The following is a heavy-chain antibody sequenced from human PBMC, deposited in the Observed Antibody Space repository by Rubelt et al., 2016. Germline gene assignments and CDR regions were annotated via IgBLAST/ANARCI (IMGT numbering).Heavy chain of an antibody. CDR3: ARDNWNRGGAFDI. D-gene: IGHD1-20*01. J-gene: IGHJ3*02. Sequence: EVELVESGGGLVKPGGSLRLSCAASGFTFSYYSMNWVRQAPGKGLEWVSSISSSSSYIYYADSVKGRFTISRDNAKNSLYLQMNSLRAEDTALYYCARDNWNRGGAFDIWGQGTMVTVSS. CDR1: GFTFSYYS. V-gene: IGHV3-21*04. CDR2: ISSSSSYI.